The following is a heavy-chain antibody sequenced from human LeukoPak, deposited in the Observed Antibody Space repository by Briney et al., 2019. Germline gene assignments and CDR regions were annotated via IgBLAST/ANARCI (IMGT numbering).Heavy chain of an antibody. V-gene: IGHV4-59*12. CDR2: IYYSGST. CDR3: ARGGDYGDYVFHY. Sequence: PSETLSLTCTVSGGSISTYFWSWIRQPPGKGLEWIGYIYYSGSTNYNPSLKSRVTISLDTSKNQFSLKLYSVTAADTAVYYCARGGDYGDYVFHYWGQGTLVTVSS. D-gene: IGHD4-17*01. J-gene: IGHJ4*02. CDR1: GGSISTYF.